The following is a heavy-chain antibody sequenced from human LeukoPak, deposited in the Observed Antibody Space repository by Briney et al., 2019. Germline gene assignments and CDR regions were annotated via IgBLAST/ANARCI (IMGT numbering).Heavy chain of an antibody. CDR3: ASWMTNLYYDSSGYSPGAFDI. Sequence: ASVKVSCKASGYTFTGYYMHWVRQAPGQGLEWMGWINPNSGGTNYAQKFQGRVTMTRDTSISTAYMEPSRLRSDDTAVYYCASWMTNLYYDSSGYSPGAFDIWGQGTMVTVSS. CDR2: INPNSGGT. V-gene: IGHV1-2*02. D-gene: IGHD3-22*01. CDR1: GYTFTGYY. J-gene: IGHJ3*02.